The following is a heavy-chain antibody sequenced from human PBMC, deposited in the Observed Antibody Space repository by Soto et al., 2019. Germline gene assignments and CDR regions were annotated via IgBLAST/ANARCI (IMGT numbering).Heavy chain of an antibody. V-gene: IGHV4-59*08. Sequence: SETLSLTCTVSGGSISSYYWSWIRQPPGNGLEWIGYIYYSGSTNYNPSLKCRVTISLDTSKNQFSLKLSSVTAADTAVYYCARHSPWSPTQYYFDYWGQGTLVTVSS. D-gene: IGHD3-3*01. CDR2: IYYSGST. CDR1: GGSISSYY. CDR3: ARHSPWSPTQYYFDY. J-gene: IGHJ4*02.